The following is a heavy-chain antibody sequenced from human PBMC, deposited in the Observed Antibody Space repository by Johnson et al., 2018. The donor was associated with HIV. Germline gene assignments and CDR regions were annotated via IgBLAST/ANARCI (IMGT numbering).Heavy chain of an antibody. CDR3: AKDRATTQDAFDI. CDR2: IKQDGSEK. J-gene: IGHJ3*02. Sequence: VQLVESGGGLVKPGGSLRLSCAASGFTFSSYAMSWVRQAQGKGLEWVANIKQDGSEKYYVDSVKGRFTISRDTSKNTMYLQMNSLRAEDTAVYYCAKDRATTQDAFDIWGQGTMVTVSS. CDR1: GFTFSSYA. V-gene: IGHV3-7*01. D-gene: IGHD1-1*01.